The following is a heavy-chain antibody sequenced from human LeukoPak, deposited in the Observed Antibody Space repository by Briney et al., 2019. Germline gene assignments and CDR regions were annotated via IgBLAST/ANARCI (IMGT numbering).Heavy chain of an antibody. Sequence: GGSLRLSCAASGFSFDDHTMNWVRQAPGKGLEWVSLITWDGGTTYNADSVKGRCTISRDNAKNSLYLQMNSLRAEDTALYYCARGGSYGGYHSYWGQGTLVTVSS. D-gene: IGHD4-23*01. CDR2: ITWDGGTT. CDR3: ARGGSYGGYHSY. CDR1: GFSFDDHT. V-gene: IGHV3-43*01. J-gene: IGHJ4*02.